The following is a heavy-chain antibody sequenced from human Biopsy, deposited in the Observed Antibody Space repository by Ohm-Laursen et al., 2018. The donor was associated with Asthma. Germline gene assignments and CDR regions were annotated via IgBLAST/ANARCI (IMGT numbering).Heavy chain of an antibody. CDR2: ISYDGSSI. D-gene: IGHD6-19*01. CDR3: AREGVAGTHIED. V-gene: IGHV3-30-3*01. J-gene: IGHJ4*02. CDR1: RFTYE. Sequence: SLRLSCTAPRFTYEMHWVRQAPGKGLEWVAVISYDGSSIYYADSVRGRFTISRDNSKNTLSLQMNSLTAEDTAVYYCAREGVAGTHIEDWGQGTLVTVSS.